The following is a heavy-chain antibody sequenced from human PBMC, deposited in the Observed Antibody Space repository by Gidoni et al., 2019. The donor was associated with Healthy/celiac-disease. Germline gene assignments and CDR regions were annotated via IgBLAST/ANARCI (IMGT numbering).Heavy chain of an antibody. D-gene: IGHD2-15*01. J-gene: IGHJ6*02. CDR1: GYTFTGYY. Sequence: QVQLVQSGAEVKKPGASVKVSCKASGYTFTGYYMHWVRQAPGQGLEWMGWINPNSGGTNYAQKFQGRVTMTRDTSISTAYMELSRLRSDDTAVYYCARYCSGGSCYPYYYYGMDVWGQGTTVTVSS. V-gene: IGHV1-2*02. CDR3: ARYCSGGSCYPYYYYGMDV. CDR2: INPNSGGT.